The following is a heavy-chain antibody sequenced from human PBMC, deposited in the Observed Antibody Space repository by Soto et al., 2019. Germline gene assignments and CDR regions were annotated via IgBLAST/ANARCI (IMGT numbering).Heavy chain of an antibody. CDR1: GYTFTTYT. V-gene: IGHV1-3*01. CDR2: INAGNGET. Sequence: VQLVQSGAEVMQPGASVKVSCKASGYTFTTYTIQWVRQAPGQRLEWMGWINAGNGETKYSQNFQGSVTITRDTSASTAYVELNSLRSEDTAVYYCARSTTSCYSLCWFDPWGQGTLVTVSS. CDR3: ARSTTSCYSLCWFDP. J-gene: IGHJ5*02. D-gene: IGHD2-2*02.